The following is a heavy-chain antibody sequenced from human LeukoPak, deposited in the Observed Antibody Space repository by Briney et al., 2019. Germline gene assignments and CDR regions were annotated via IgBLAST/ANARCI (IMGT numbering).Heavy chain of an antibody. J-gene: IGHJ4*02. D-gene: IGHD6-25*01. CDR2: ISWNSGSI. V-gene: IGHV3-9*01. CDR3: AKDPTSIAAAGYYFDY. CDR1: GFTFDDYA. Sequence: GGSLRLSCAASGFTFDDYAMHWVRQAPGQGLEWVSGISWNSGSIGYADSVKGRFTISRDNAKNSLYLQMNSLRAEDTALYYCAKDPTSIAAAGYYFDYRGQGTLVTVSS.